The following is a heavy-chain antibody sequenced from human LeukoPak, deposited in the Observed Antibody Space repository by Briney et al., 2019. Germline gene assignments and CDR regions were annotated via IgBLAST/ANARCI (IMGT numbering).Heavy chain of an antibody. Sequence: SETLSLTCTVSGGSISSYYWSWIRQPPGKGLEWIGFIYYSGITNYNPSLKSRVTISVDTSKNQFSLQLSSVTAADTAVYYCARHGSSWYHVDYWGQGTLVTVSS. CDR2: IYYSGIT. D-gene: IGHD6-13*01. J-gene: IGHJ4*02. CDR1: GGSISSYY. CDR3: ARHGSSWYHVDY. V-gene: IGHV4-59*08.